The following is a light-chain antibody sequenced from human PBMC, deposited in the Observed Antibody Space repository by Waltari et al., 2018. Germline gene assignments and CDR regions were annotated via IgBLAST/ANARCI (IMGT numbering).Light chain of an antibody. CDR2: DVS. V-gene: IGLV2-14*01. CDR3: NSYTSTSTLV. CDR1: RSDVGVSTY. Sequence: QSALTQPASVSGSPGQSITISCAGTRSDVGVSTYVSWYQQHPGKVPKLIIYDVSNRPSGVSNRFSGSKSGNTASLTISGLQAEDEADYYCNSYTSTSTLVFGGGTKLTVL. J-gene: IGLJ3*02.